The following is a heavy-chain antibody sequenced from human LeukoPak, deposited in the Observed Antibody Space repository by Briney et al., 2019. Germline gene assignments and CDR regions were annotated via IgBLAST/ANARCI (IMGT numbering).Heavy chain of an antibody. CDR2: ISGSGGST. CDR1: GFTFGNYA. Sequence: GGSLRLSCAASGFTFGNYAMSWVRQPPGKGLEWVSGISGSGGSTHYADSVKGRFTISRDNSKNTLYLQMNSLRAEDTAVYYCAKAPYGSGSYYIYYFDYWGQGTLVTVSS. V-gene: IGHV3-23*01. CDR3: AKAPYGSGSYYIYYFDY. D-gene: IGHD3-10*01. J-gene: IGHJ4*02.